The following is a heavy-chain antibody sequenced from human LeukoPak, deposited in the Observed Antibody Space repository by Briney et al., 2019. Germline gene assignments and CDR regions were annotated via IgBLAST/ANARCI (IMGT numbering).Heavy chain of an antibody. D-gene: IGHD2-21*02. V-gene: IGHV1-2*06. J-gene: IGHJ4*02. CDR2: INPNSGGT. CDR1: GYTFTGYY. CDR3: ARGRNCGGDCYEG. Sequence: GASXXVXXKASGYTFTGYYMHWVRQAPGQGLEWMGRINPNSGGTNYAQKFQGRVTMTRDTSIGTAYMELSRLRSDDTAVYYCARGRNCGGDCYEGWGQGTLVTVSS.